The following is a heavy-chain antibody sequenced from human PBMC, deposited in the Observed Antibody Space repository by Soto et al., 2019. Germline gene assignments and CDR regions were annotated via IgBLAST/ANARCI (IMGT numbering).Heavy chain of an antibody. CDR2: IYHSGST. D-gene: IGHD6-19*01. J-gene: IGHJ5*02. CDR3: ARVSSGWYRWFDP. CDR1: SGSISSSNW. V-gene: IGHV4-4*02. Sequence: SETLSLTCAVSSGSISSSNWWSWVRQPPGKGLEWIGEIYHSGSTNYNPSLKSRVTISVDKSKNQFSLKLSSVTAADTAVYYCARVSSGWYRWFDPWGQGTLVTVSS.